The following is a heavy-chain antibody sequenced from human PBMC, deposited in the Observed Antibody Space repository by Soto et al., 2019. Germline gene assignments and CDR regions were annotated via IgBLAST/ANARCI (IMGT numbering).Heavy chain of an antibody. CDR2: ISGSGGST. V-gene: IGHV3-23*01. CDR1: GFTFSSYA. J-gene: IGHJ6*02. CDR3: AKGSGKNRWGNLYYYYRMDV. D-gene: IGHD3-10*01. Sequence: EVQLLESGGGLVQPGGSLRLSCAASGFTFSSYAMSWVRQAPGKGLEWVSAISGSGGSTYYADSVKGRFTISRDNSKNTLYLQMNSLRAEDTAVYYCAKGSGKNRWGNLYYYYRMDVWGQGTTVTVSS.